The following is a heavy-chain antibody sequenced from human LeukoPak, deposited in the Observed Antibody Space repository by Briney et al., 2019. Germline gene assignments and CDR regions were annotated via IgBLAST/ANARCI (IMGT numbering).Heavy chain of an antibody. Sequence: ASVKVSCKASGYTFTSYGISWVRQAPGQGLEWMGWISAYNGNTNYAQKLQGRVTMTTDTSTSTAYMELRSLRSDDTAVYYCARALGYCSSTSCPDFDYWGQGTPVTVSS. V-gene: IGHV1-18*01. J-gene: IGHJ4*02. CDR3: ARALGYCSSTSCPDFDY. CDR2: ISAYNGNT. D-gene: IGHD2-2*01. CDR1: GYTFTSYG.